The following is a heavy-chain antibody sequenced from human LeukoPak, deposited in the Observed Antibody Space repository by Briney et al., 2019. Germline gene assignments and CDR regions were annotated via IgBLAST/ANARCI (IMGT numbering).Heavy chain of an antibody. V-gene: IGHV1-2*04. CDR1: GYTFTGYF. J-gene: IGHJ4*02. D-gene: IGHD6-13*01. CDR2: INPNSGGT. CDR3: ARGEGLSPEYTSSALDY. Sequence: ASVKVSCTASGYTFTGYFLHWVRQAPGQGLEWMGWINPNSGGTNYAQKFQGWVTMTRDTSISTAYMELSRLRSDDTAMYYCARGEGLSPEYTSSALDYWGQGTLATVSS.